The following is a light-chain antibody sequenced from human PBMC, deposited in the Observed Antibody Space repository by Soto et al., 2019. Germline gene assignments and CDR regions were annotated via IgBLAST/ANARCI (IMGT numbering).Light chain of an antibody. CDR2: AAS. Sequence: EIVLTQSPGTLSLAPGDRATLSCRASQSVDSIYLAWYQQKPGQAPRLLIYAASSRATGIPDRFSASGSGTDFTLTISRLEPEDFAVYYCQQYGNSPLTFGGGTKVDNK. J-gene: IGKJ4*01. CDR3: QQYGNSPLT. V-gene: IGKV3-20*01. CDR1: QSVDSIY.